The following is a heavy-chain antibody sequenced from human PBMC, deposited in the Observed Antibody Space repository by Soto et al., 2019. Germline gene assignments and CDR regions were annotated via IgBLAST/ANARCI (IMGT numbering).Heavy chain of an antibody. J-gene: IGHJ4*02. CDR3: AREPYYDSSGYYFDY. V-gene: IGHV3-33*01. CDR2: IWYDGSNK. CDR1: GFTFISYG. D-gene: IGHD3-22*01. Sequence: GGSLRLSCASSGFTFISYGMHWVRQAPGKGLEWVAVIWYDGSNKYYADSVKGRFTISRDNSKNTLYLQMNSLRAEDTAVYYCAREPYYDSSGYYFDYWGQGTLVTVSS.